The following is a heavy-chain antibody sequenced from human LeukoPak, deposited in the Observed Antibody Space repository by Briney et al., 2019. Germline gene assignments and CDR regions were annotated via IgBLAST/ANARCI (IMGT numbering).Heavy chain of an antibody. D-gene: IGHD2-15*01. CDR1: GYTFTIYG. J-gene: IGHJ6*02. CDR2: ISAYNGNT. CDR3: ARGGHRSAKKYGMDV. Sequence: GASVKVSCKASGYTFTIYGISWVRRAPGQGLEWVGWISAYNGNTNYAQKLQGRVTITTDTSTSTAYMELRSLRSDDTAVYYCARGGHRSAKKYGMDVWGQGTTVTVSS. V-gene: IGHV1-18*01.